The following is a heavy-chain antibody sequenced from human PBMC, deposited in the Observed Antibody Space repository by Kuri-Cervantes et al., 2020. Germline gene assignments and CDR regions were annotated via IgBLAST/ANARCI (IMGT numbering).Heavy chain of an antibody. CDR2: IYSGGST. CDR3: AKGPGGKLDAFDI. Sequence: GESLKISCAASGFTVSSNYMSWVRQAPGKGLEWVSVIYSGGSTYYADSVKGRFTISRDNSKNTLYLQMNSLRAEDTALYYCAKGPGGKLDAFDIWGQGTMVTVSS. V-gene: IGHV3-53*05. D-gene: IGHD1-14*01. CDR1: GFTVSSNY. J-gene: IGHJ3*02.